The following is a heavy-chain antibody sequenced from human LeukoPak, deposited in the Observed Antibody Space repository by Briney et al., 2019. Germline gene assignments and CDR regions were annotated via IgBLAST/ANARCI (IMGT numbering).Heavy chain of an antibody. CDR1: GFTFSNAW. V-gene: IGHV3-15*01. CDR2: IKSKTDGGTA. J-gene: IGHJ4*02. CDR3: LYFWSGSSLVDY. D-gene: IGHD3-3*01. Sequence: GGSLRLSCAASGFTFSNAWMSLVRQAPGKGLEWVGRIKSKTDGGTADYAAPVKGRFTISRDDSKNTLYLEMYSLKTEDTAMYYCLYFWSGSSLVDYWGQGTLVTVSS.